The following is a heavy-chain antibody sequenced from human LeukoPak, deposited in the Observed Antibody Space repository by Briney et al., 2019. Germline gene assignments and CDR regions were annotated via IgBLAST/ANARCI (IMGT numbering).Heavy chain of an antibody. CDR1: GYTFTSYG. Sequence: ASVKVSCKASGYTFTSYGISWVRQAPGQGLEWMGWISAYNGNTNYAQKLQGRVTMTTDTSTRTAYMELRSLRSDDTAVYYCARVHYDYVWGSYRHLDYWGQGTLVTVSS. CDR3: ARVHYDYVWGSYRHLDY. CDR2: ISAYNGNT. V-gene: IGHV1-18*01. D-gene: IGHD3-16*02. J-gene: IGHJ4*02.